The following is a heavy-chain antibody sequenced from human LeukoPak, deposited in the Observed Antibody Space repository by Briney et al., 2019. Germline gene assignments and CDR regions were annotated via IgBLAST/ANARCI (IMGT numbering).Heavy chain of an antibody. Sequence: GGSLRLSCAASGFTFSSAWMTWVRQTPGKGLEWVGHIKNKTNGGTTDYAAPVKGRFIISRDDSKNTLYLQMNSLRAEDTAVYYCARGFCSSTNCYQGPFDFWGQGTLVTVSS. J-gene: IGHJ4*02. CDR1: GFTFSSAW. V-gene: IGHV3-15*01. D-gene: IGHD2-2*01. CDR3: ARGFCSSTNCYQGPFDF. CDR2: IKNKTNGGTT.